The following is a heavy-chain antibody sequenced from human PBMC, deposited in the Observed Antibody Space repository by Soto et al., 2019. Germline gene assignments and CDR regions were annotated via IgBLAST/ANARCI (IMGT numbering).Heavy chain of an antibody. Sequence: PSETLSLTCAASGGSFSGYYLTWTRQPPGKGLEWIGEINHSGSTDYNPSLKSRITISVDTSKKQISLKLSSVTAADTAVYYCAGETSDYDILTGPTTFDIWGQGTMVTGSS. V-gene: IGHV4-34*01. D-gene: IGHD3-9*01. CDR3: AGETSDYDILTGPTTFDI. CDR2: INHSGST. J-gene: IGHJ3*02. CDR1: GGSFSGYY.